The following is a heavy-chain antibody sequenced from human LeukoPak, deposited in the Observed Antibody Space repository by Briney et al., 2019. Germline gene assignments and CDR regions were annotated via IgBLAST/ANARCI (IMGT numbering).Heavy chain of an antibody. Sequence: GGSLRLSCAASGFTFSSYAMLWVRQAPGKGLEWVAVISYDGSNKYYADSVKGRFTISRDNSKNTLYLQMNSLRAEDTAVYYCASFEYSSSSGTPWDYWGQGTLVTVSS. V-gene: IGHV3-30-3*01. J-gene: IGHJ4*02. CDR3: ASFEYSSSSGTPWDY. CDR1: GFTFSSYA. D-gene: IGHD6-6*01. CDR2: ISYDGSNK.